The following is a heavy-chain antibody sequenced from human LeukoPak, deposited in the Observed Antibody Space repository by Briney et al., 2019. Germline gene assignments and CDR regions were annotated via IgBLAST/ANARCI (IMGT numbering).Heavy chain of an antibody. CDR2: ISGSGGST. Sequence: GGSLRLSCAASGFTFSSYAMSWVRQAPWKGLEWVSAISGSGGSTYYADSVKGRFTISRDNAKNSLYLQMNSLRAEDTAVYYCARRSSEELSDAFDIWGQGTMVTVSS. J-gene: IGHJ3*02. CDR1: GFTFSSYA. CDR3: ARRSSEELSDAFDI. V-gene: IGHV3-23*01. D-gene: IGHD1-7*01.